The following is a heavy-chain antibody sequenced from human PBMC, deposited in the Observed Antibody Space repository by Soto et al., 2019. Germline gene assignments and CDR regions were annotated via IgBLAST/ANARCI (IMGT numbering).Heavy chain of an antibody. J-gene: IGHJ3*02. D-gene: IGHD2-15*01. V-gene: IGHV1-69*06. Sequence: QVQLVQSGSEVKKPGSSVKVSCKASGGTFSDFTLSWLRQAPGRGLEWMGGIIPMIGATNNAQKLKGRLTISADKSTGTVYMELNSLRSDDTAVYYCARYWSAGTLYGAFDIWGQGTEVTVSP. CDR1: GGTFSDFT. CDR2: IIPMIGAT. CDR3: ARYWSAGTLYGAFDI.